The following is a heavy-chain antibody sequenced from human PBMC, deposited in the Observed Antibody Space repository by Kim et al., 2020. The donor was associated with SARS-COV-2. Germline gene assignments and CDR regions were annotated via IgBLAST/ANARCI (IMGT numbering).Heavy chain of an antibody. D-gene: IGHD3-22*01. J-gene: IGHJ6*02. Sequence: VKGRFSISRDNSKNTLYLQMNSLRPEDTAAYYCVKYYYDSSAVKGKGMDVWGQGTTVTVSS. V-gene: IGHV3-30*02. CDR3: VKYYYDSSAVKGKGMDV.